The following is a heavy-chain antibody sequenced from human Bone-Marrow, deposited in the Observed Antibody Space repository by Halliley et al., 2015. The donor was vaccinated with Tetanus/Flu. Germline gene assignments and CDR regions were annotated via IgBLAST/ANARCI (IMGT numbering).Heavy chain of an antibody. CDR1: GVIIRSGGYY. CDR3: ARSSLFVRERVYYFDY. V-gene: IGHV4-31*03. J-gene: IGHJ4*02. CDR2: IYYSGTT. D-gene: IGHD2-21*01. Sequence: TLSLTCTVSGVIIRSGGYYWSWIRQHPGKNLEWIGYIYYSGTTYYNASLKSRVTISVDTSKNQFSLKLRSVTAADTAVYYCARSSLFVRERVYYFDYWGQGTLVTVSS.